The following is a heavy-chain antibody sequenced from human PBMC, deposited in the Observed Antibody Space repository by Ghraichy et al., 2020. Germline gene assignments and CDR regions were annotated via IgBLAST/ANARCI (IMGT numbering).Heavy chain of an antibody. CDR3: ARGYCSSTTCQVDY. CDR1: GFTFVNYG. J-gene: IGHJ4*02. D-gene: IGHD2-2*01. Sequence: VGSLRLSCAASGFTFVNYGMHWVRQAPGKGLEWVAVISYDGNNKYYADSVKGRFTISRDNSKNTLYLQMNSLRAEDTAVYYCARGYCSSTTCQVDYWGQGTLVTVSS. CDR2: ISYDGNNK. V-gene: IGHV3-30*03.